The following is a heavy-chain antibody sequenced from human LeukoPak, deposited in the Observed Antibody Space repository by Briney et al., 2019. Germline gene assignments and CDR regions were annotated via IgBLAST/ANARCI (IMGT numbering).Heavy chain of an antibody. CDR1: GGSISSSNW. CDR3: ARARRVRSYFDY. J-gene: IGHJ4*02. D-gene: IGHD2-21*01. CDR2: IYHSGST. Sequence: ASETLSLTCAVSGGSISSSNWWSWVRQPPGKGLEWIGEIYHSGSTNYSPSLKSRVTISVDKSKNQFSLKLSSVTAADTAVYYCARARRVRSYFDYWGQGTLVTVSS. V-gene: IGHV4-4*02.